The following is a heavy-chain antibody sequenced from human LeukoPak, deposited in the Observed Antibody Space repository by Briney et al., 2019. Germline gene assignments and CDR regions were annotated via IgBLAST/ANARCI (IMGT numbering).Heavy chain of an antibody. CDR1: GFTVGSNC. CDR3: AKVGLRLGGDY. J-gene: IGHJ4*02. Sequence: GGSLRLSCVSSGFTVGSNCMSWVRQAPGKGLEWVSGISNSGGSTYYADSVKGRFTISRDNSKNTLYLQMNSLRAEDTAVYYCAKVGLRLGGDYWGQGTLVTVSS. D-gene: IGHD4-17*01. CDR2: ISNSGGST. V-gene: IGHV3-23*01.